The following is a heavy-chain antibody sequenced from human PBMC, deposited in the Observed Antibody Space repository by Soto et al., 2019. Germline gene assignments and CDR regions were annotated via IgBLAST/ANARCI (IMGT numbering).Heavy chain of an antibody. J-gene: IGHJ6*02. CDR2: MKEDGSEE. CDR3: ARDWGAPGRGSAVGYYYHFGMDV. D-gene: IGHD3-16*01. CDR1: GFTFSSYW. Sequence: EVQLVESGGGLVQPGGSLRLSCAASGFTFSSYWMNWVRQAPGKGLEWVANMKEDGSEEYYVDSVKGRFTISRDNAKNSLFLDMNNLRGEDTAVYYCARDWGAPGRGSAVGYYYHFGMDVWGQGTTVTVPS. V-gene: IGHV3-7*05.